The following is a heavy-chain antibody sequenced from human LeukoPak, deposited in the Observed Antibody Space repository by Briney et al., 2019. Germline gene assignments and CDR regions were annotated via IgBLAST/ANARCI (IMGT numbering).Heavy chain of an antibody. V-gene: IGHV3-21*01. CDR2: ISSSSSYI. J-gene: IGHJ4*02. CDR3: ARDRDYGLPYDY. CDR1: GFTFRIYS. Sequence: PGGSLRLSCAASGFTFRIYSMNWVRQAPGKGLEWVSSISSSSSYIYYADSVKGRFTISRDNAKNSLYLQMNSLRAEDTAVYYCARDRDYGLPYDYWGQGTLVTVSS. D-gene: IGHD4-17*01.